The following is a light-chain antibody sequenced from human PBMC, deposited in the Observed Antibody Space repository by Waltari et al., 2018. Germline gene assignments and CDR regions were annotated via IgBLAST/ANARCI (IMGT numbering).Light chain of an antibody. CDR1: QSLLHSDGKTY. Sequence: DIVMTQTPLSLSVTPGQPASISCKSSQSLLHSDGKTYLYWYLQKPGQSPQLLIYEVSSRVSGVPDRFSGSGSGTDFTLKISRVEAEDVGVYYCMQGIHLPPTCGGGTKVEIK. CDR2: EVS. J-gene: IGKJ4*01. V-gene: IGKV2-29*02. CDR3: MQGIHLPPT.